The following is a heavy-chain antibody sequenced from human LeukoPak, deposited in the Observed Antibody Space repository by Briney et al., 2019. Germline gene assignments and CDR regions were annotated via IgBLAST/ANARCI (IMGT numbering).Heavy chain of an antibody. V-gene: IGHV1-2*02. Sequence: ASVNVACKASGYTFDGYYIHRVRQAPGQGLEWIGWINANSGGTNYAQKFQGRVPMTRDTSISTAYMELSRLRSDDTAVYYCARSSRYDIWTGYPYWGQGTLVTVSP. CDR3: ARSSRYDIWTGYPY. CDR2: INANSGGT. CDR1: GYTFDGYY. J-gene: IGHJ4*02. D-gene: IGHD3-9*01.